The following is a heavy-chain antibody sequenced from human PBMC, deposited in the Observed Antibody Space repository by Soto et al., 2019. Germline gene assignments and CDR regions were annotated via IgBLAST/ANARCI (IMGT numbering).Heavy chain of an antibody. CDR1: GYTFTSYA. CDR3: ARDQGYCSSTSCYQAYGMDV. D-gene: IGHD2-2*01. V-gene: IGHV1-3*01. J-gene: IGHJ6*01. Sequence: GASVKVSCKASGYTFTSYAMHWVRQAPGQRLECMGWINAGNGNTKYSQKFQGRVTITRDTSASTAYMELSSLRSEDTAVYYCARDQGYCSSTSCYQAYGMDVWGQGTTVTVSS. CDR2: INAGNGNT.